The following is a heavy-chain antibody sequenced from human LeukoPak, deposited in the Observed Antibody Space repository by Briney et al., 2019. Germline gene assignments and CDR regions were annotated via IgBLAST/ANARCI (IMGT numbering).Heavy chain of an antibody. V-gene: IGHV3-53*01. J-gene: IGHJ3*02. D-gene: IGHD3-22*01. CDR1: GFTFSTYA. Sequence: GGSLRLSCVASGFTFSTYAMSWVRQAPGKGLEWVSVIYSGGSTYYADSVKGRFTISRDNSKNTLYLQMNSLRAEDTAVYYCARDGFPYDSSGYGTFDIWGQGTMVTVSS. CDR2: IYSGGST. CDR3: ARDGFPYDSSGYGTFDI.